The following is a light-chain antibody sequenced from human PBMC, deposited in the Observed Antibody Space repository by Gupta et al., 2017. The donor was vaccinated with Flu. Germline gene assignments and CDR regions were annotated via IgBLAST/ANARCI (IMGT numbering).Light chain of an antibody. CDR1: QSVSSNY. Sequence: VLTQSLGTLSLSPGERATLSFRASQSVSSNYLAWYQQRPGQAPRPLIYDASSTAAGVPDRFSSSGSGTDFTLTISRRVPEDYAVDYYQRYGSSPPYSLGQGTKLEIK. CDR2: DAS. CDR3: QRYGSSPPYS. J-gene: IGKJ2*03. V-gene: IGKV3-20*01.